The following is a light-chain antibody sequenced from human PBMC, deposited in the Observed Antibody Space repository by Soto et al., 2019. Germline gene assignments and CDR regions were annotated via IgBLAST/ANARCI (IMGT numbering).Light chain of an antibody. Sequence: EIILTQSPDTLSLSPGERATLSCRASQTVSSNYLAWCQQRPGQAPRLLIYGASTRAAGIPDRFSGSGSGTDFTLTISSLQPDDFATYYCQQYNSYWTFGQGTKVDIK. J-gene: IGKJ1*01. CDR2: GAS. V-gene: IGKV3-20*01. CDR1: QTVSSNY. CDR3: QQYNSYWT.